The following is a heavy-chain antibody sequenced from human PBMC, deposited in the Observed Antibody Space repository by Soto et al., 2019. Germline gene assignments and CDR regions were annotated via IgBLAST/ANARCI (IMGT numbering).Heavy chain of an antibody. D-gene: IGHD6-13*01. CDR1: GYSFTSYG. CDR2: ISAYNGNK. V-gene: IGHV1-18*01. Sequence: QVQLVQSGAEVKKPGASVKVSCKASGYSFTSYGISWVRQAPGQGLEWMGWISAYNGNKKYAQKLQGRATTTTDTSTSTAYMELTSLRSDDTAVYYCARDLGQQLVDYWGQGTLVTVSS. J-gene: IGHJ4*02. CDR3: ARDLGQQLVDY.